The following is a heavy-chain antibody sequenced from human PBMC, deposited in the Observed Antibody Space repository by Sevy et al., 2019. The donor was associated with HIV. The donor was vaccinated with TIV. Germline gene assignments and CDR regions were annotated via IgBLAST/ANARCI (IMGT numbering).Heavy chain of an antibody. V-gene: IGHV1-2*02. J-gene: IGHJ4*02. D-gene: IGHD3-10*01. Sequence: ASVKVSCKDSGYYFTNYYVHWVRQAPGQGLEWMGWINPNGGGTNIGQKFHGRVTMSRDTSITTAYMELIRLRSNDTGVYYCARSVYGSGTYLTDYWGQGTLVTVSS. CDR1: GYYFTNYY. CDR3: ARSVYGSGTYLTDY. CDR2: INPNGGGT.